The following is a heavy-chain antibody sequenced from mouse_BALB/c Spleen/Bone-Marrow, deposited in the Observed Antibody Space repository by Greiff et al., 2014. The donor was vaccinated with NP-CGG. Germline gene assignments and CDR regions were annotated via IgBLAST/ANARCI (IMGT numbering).Heavy chain of an antibody. J-gene: IGHJ4*01. CDR1: GYSFTSYW. Sequence: QVQLQQPRAELVKPGASVKLSCKASGYSFTSYWMHWVKQRPGQGLEWIGEISPSNGRSNYNEKFKSKATLTVDKSSSTAYMQLSGLTSEDSAVYYCTRSELRRVGYASDYWRLGTSATVSS. CDR3: TRSELRRVGYASDY. V-gene: IGHV1S81*02. CDR2: ISPSNGRS. D-gene: IGHD2-12*01.